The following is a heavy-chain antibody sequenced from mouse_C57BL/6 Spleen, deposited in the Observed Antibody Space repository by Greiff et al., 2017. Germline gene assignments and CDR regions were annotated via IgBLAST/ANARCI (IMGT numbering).Heavy chain of an antibody. J-gene: IGHJ3*01. Sequence: QVQLQQPGAELVRPGSSVKLSCKASGYTFTSYWMHWVKQRPIQGLEWIGNIDPSDSETHYNQKFKDKATLTVEKSSSTAYMQLSSLTSEDAAVYYCARPPGSSFAWFAYWGQGTLVTVSA. CDR3: ARPPGSSFAWFAY. D-gene: IGHD1-1*01. V-gene: IGHV1-52*01. CDR1: GYTFTSYW. CDR2: IDPSDSET.